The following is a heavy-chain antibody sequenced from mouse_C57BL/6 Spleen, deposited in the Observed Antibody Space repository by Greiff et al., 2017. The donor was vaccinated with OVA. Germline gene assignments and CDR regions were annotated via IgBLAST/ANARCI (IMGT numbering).Heavy chain of an antibody. CDR1: GYTFTSYW. Sequence: QVQLQQPGAELVRPGSSVKLSCKASGYTFTSYWMHWVKQRPIQGLEWIGNIDPSDSETHYNQKFKDKATLTVDKSSSTAYMQLSSLTSEDSADYYCARRGDYYAMDYWGQGTSVTVSS. V-gene: IGHV1-52*01. J-gene: IGHJ4*01. CDR2: IDPSDSET. CDR3: ARRGDYYAMDY.